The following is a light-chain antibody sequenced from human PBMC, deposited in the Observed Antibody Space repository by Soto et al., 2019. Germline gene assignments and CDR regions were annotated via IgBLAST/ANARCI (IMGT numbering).Light chain of an antibody. J-gene: IGKJ4*01. CDR1: QSVSSSY. Sequence: EIVLTQSPGTLSLSPGERATLSCRASQSVSSSYLAWYQQKPGQAPRLLIYGASSRAPGIPDRFSGSGSGTDFTLTISRLEPEEFAVYYCQQYGSSPLTFGGGTKV. CDR3: QQYGSSPLT. V-gene: IGKV3-20*01. CDR2: GAS.